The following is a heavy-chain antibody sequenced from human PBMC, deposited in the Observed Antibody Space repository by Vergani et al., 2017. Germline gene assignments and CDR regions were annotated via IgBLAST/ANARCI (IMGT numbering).Heavy chain of an antibody. V-gene: IGHV3-53*01. J-gene: IGHJ6*02. D-gene: IGHD3-3*01. CDR3: ARVGRYYDFWSGYGPDGMDV. CDR2: IYSGGST. CDR1: GFTVSSNY. Sequence: EVQLVESGGGLIQPGGSLRLSCAASGFTVSSNYMSWVRQAPGKGLEWVSVIYSGGSTYYADSVKGLFTISRDNSKNTLYLQMNSLRAEDTAVYYCARVGRYYDFWSGYGPDGMDVWGQGTTVTVSS.